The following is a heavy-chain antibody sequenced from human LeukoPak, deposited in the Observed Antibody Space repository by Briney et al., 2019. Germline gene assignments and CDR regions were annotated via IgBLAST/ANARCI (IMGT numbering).Heavy chain of an antibody. J-gene: IGHJ4*01. CDR2: ISYDGTNK. CDR3: AKGLYYFDC. V-gene: IGHV3-30*18. Sequence: PGGSLRLSCAASAFTFSSYGMQWVRQAPGKGLEWVAVISYDGTNKNYADSVKGRFTISRANSMNTLYLQMNSLRREDTALYYCAKGLYYFDC. CDR1: AFTFSSYG.